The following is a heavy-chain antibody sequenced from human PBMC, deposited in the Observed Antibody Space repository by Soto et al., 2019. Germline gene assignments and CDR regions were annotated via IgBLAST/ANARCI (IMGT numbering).Heavy chain of an antibody. V-gene: IGHV3-23*01. D-gene: IGHD2-8*02. Sequence: EVQLLESGGGLVQPGGSLRLSCAASGFTFNNYAMTWVRQAPGKGLEWVSTIRGRDDSTYYADSVKGRLTISRDNSKNALYLQMSSLRAEDTALYYCVKDWTGDTCPCMDVWGQGTTVTVSS. CDR1: GFTFNNYA. CDR3: VKDWTGDTCPCMDV. CDR2: IRGRDDST. J-gene: IGHJ6*01.